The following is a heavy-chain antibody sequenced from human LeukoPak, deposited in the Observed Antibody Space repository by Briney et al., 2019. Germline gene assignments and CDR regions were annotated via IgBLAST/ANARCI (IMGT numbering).Heavy chain of an antibody. V-gene: IGHV3-21*01. CDR1: GFTLSTYN. J-gene: IGHJ4*02. D-gene: IGHD3-10*01. CDR3: ARDSDSYGSGSYYLPGY. CDR2: ITSSSTY. Sequence: PGGSLRLSCAASGFTLSTYNTHWVRQAPGKGLEWVSSITSSSTYYADSVKGRFTISRDNAKNSLYLQMNSLRPEDTAVYYCARDSDSYGSGSYYLPGYWGQGTLVTVSS.